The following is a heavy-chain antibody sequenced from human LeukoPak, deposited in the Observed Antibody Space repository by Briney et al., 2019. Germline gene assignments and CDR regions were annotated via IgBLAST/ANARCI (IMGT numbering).Heavy chain of an antibody. D-gene: IGHD3-10*01. V-gene: IGHV3-23*01. CDR2: VSASGGST. CDR3: AKDQFTYYGSGSSLDYYGMDV. J-gene: IGHJ6*02. Sequence: GGSLRLSCAASGFTFSNYAMTWVRLAPGKGLEWVSTVSASGGSTYYADSVKGRFTISRDSSKNTLYLQMNSLRAEDTAVYYCAKDQFTYYGSGSSLDYYGMDVWGQGTTVTVSS. CDR1: GFTFSNYA.